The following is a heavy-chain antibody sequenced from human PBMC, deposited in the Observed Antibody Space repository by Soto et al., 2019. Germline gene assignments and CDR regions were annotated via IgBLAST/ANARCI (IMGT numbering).Heavy chain of an antibody. V-gene: IGHV1-18*01. Sequence: ASVKVSCKASGYTFTSYGISWVRQAPGQGLEWMGWISAYNGNTNYAQKLQGRVTMTTDTSTSTAYMELRSLRSDDTAVYYCVRGDDYSSYYGMDGWGQGTTVSVSS. CDR2: ISAYNGNT. D-gene: IGHD4-4*01. CDR3: VRGDDYSSYYGMDG. CDR1: GYTFTSYG. J-gene: IGHJ6*02.